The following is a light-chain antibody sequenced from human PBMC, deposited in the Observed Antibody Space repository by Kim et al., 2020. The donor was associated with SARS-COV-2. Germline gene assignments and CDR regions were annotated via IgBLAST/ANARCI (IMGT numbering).Light chain of an antibody. J-gene: IGLJ2*01. CDR3: YSRDSMSNSI. CDR2: EDT. CDR1: AWPKEY. V-gene: IGLV3-10*01. Sequence: PGQTARTTCSRDAWPKEYAFLNQHKSGPAPVLFIYEDTERPSGIPDIFAGSIAETLATLTISWAQVEDAGDYDCYSRDSMSNSIFGGGTQLTVL.